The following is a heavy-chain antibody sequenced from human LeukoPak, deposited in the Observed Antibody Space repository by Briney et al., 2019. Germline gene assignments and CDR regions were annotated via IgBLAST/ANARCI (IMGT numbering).Heavy chain of an antibody. CDR1: GFTFSNSW. J-gene: IGHJ4*02. CDR3: ARESPGIAVAGILDY. D-gene: IGHD6-19*01. Sequence: PGGSLRLSCAASGFTFSNSWMHWVRQAPGKGLMWVSRINSDGSTTSYADSVKGRFTISRDNAKNTLYLQMGSLRAEDMAVYYCARESPGIAVAGILDYWGQGTLATVSS. CDR2: INSDGSTT. V-gene: IGHV3-74*01.